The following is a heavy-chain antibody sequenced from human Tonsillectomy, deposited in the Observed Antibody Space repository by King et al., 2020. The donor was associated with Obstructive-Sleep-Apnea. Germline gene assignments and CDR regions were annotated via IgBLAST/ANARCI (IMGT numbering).Heavy chain of an antibody. Sequence: QLQESGPGLVKPSETLSLTCSVSGGSISSYYWSWIRQPPGKGLEWIGYVFFSGGTNCNPSLKSRVTMSVDTSKNQFSLRLNSVTAADTAVYYCARGGYSGYDSSFHWGQGALVTVSS. CDR2: VFFSGGT. J-gene: IGHJ4*02. D-gene: IGHD5-12*01. CDR3: ARGGYSGYDSSFH. CDR1: GGSISSYY. V-gene: IGHV4-59*01.